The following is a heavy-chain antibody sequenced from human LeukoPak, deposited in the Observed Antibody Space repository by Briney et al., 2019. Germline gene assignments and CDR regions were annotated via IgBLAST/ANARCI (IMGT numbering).Heavy chain of an antibody. CDR1: GYTFTSYG. CDR3: ARDQSPGFGEFIDAFDI. J-gene: IGHJ3*02. CDR2: ISAYNGNT. D-gene: IGHD3-10*01. V-gene: IGHV1-18*01. Sequence: ASVKVSCKASGYTFTSYGISWVRQAPGQGLEWMGWISAYNGNTNYAQKLQGRVTMTTDTSTSTAYMELRSLRSDDTAVYYCARDQSPGFGEFIDAFDIWGQGTMVTVSS.